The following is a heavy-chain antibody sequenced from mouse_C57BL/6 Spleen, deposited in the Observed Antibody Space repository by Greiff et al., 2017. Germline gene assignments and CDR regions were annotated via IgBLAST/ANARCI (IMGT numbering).Heavy chain of an antibody. CDR2: INPNYGTT. CDR1: GYSFTDYN. D-gene: IGHD1-1*01. Sequence: VQLKQSGPELVKPGASVKISCKASGYSFTDYNMNWVKQSNGKSLEWIGVINPNYGTTSYNQKFKGKATLTVDQSSSTAYMQLNSLTSEDSAVYYCARRNGSSNYYAMDYWGQGTSVTVSS. J-gene: IGHJ4*01. V-gene: IGHV1-39*01. CDR3: ARRNGSSNYYAMDY.